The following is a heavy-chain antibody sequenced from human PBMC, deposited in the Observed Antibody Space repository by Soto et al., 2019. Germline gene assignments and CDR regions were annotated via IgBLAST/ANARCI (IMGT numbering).Heavy chain of an antibody. CDR3: ARQDDFWSGYYPQGYYGMDV. V-gene: IGHV4-59*01. CDR2: IYYSGTT. D-gene: IGHD3-3*01. J-gene: IGHJ6*02. Sequence: PSETLSLTCAVYGGSFSGYYWSWIRQPPGKGLEWIGYIYYSGTTNYNPSLKSRVTISVDTSKNQFSLKLSSVTAADTAVYYCARQDDFWSGYYPQGYYGMDVWGQGTTVTVSS. CDR1: GGSFSGYY.